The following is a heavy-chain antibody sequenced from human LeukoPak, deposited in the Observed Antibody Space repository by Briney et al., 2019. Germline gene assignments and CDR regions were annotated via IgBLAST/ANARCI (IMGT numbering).Heavy chain of an antibody. V-gene: IGHV1-2*02. D-gene: IGHD2-2*02. CDR3: ARDDIVVVPAAIPFDY. Sequence: ASVKVSCKASGYTFTSYYMHWVRQAPGQGLEWMGWINPSSGGTNYAQKFQGRVTMTRDTSISTAYMELSRLRSDDTAVYYCARDDIVVVPAAIPFDYWGQGTLVTVSS. CDR2: INPSSGGT. CDR1: GYTFTSYY. J-gene: IGHJ4*02.